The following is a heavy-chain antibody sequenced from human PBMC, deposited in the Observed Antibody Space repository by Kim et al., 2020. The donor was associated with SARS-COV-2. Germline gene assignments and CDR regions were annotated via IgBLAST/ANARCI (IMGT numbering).Heavy chain of an antibody. V-gene: IGHV4-39*01. Sequence: SETLSLTCTVSGGSISSSSYYWGWIRQPPGKGLEWIGSIYYSGSTYYNPSLKSRVTISVDTSKNQFSLKLSSVTAADTAVYYCARHSHSVWAVVRLHKPFDPWGQGTLVTVSS. J-gene: IGHJ5*02. D-gene: IGHD2-15*01. CDR3: ARHSHSVWAVVRLHKPFDP. CDR2: IYYSGST. CDR1: GGSISSSSYY.